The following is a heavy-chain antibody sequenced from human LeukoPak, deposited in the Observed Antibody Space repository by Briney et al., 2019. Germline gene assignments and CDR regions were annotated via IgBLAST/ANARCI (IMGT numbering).Heavy chain of an antibody. CDR1: GGSISSGDYY. CDR2: IYYSGST. Sequence: SQTLSLTCTVSGGSISSGDYYWSWIRQPPGKGLEWIGYIYYSGSTYYNPSLKSRVTISVDTSKNQFSQKLSSVTAADTAVYYCARRGYYYDSSGLTGYYMDVWGKGTTVTVSS. V-gene: IGHV4-30-4*08. D-gene: IGHD3-22*01. CDR3: ARRGYYYDSSGLTGYYMDV. J-gene: IGHJ6*03.